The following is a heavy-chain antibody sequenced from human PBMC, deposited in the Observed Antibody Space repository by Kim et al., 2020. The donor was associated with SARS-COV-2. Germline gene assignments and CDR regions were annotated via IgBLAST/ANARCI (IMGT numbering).Heavy chain of an antibody. V-gene: IGHV4-34*01. CDR3: ARGDWMYWYFDL. Sequence: SETLSLTCAVYGGSFSGYYWSWIRRPPGKGLEWIGEINHSGSTNYNPSLKSRVTMSVDTSKNQFSLKLSSVTAADTAVYYCARGDWMYWYFDLWGRGTL. CDR2: INHSGST. J-gene: IGHJ2*01. D-gene: IGHD1-1*01. CDR1: GGSFSGYY.